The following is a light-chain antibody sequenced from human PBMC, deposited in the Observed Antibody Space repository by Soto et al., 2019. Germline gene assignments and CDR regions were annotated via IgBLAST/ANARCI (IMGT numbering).Light chain of an antibody. V-gene: IGKV1-39*01. J-gene: IGKJ4*01. CDR1: QAILTY. Sequence: IHLTQSPSSLSAAVGDRVTITCRASQAILTYWNWFQQKAGKAPEVLIYGASSLRSGVPSRFTGSGSATDFTLTITSLQPEDAGTYFCQQTFSPAVTFGGGTKVDIK. CDR2: GAS. CDR3: QQTFSPAVT.